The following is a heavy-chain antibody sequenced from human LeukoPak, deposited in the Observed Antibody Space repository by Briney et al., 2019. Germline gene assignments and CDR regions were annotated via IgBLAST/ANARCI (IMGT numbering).Heavy chain of an antibody. CDR3: VGLFAVAGTKTFDY. CDR2: IYYSGST. D-gene: IGHD6-19*01. J-gene: IGHJ4*02. CDR1: GGSISSGGYS. V-gene: IGHV4-39*01. Sequence: SETLSLTCAVSGGSISSGGYSWSWIRQPPGKGLEWIGSIYYSGSTYYNPSLKSRVTISVDTSKNQFSLKLSSVTAADTAVYYCVGLFAVAGTKTFDYWGQGTLVTVSS.